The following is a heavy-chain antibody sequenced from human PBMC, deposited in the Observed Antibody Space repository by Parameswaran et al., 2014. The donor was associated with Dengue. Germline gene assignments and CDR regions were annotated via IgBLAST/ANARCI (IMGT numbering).Heavy chain of an antibody. V-gene: IGHV1-69*01. D-gene: IGHD4-23*01. CDR2: IIPIFGTA. Sequence: SWVRQAPGQGLEWMGGIIPIFGTANYAQKFQGRVTITADESTSTAYMELSSLRSEDTAVYYCARDLGWHRYFDLWGRGTLVTVSS. CDR3: ARDLGWHRYFDL. J-gene: IGHJ2*01.